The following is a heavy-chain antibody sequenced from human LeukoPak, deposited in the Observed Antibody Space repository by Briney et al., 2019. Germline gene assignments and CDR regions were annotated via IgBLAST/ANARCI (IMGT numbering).Heavy chain of an antibody. D-gene: IGHD3-10*01. V-gene: IGHV3-30*02. CDR2: IRYDGSNK. Sequence: PGGSLRLSCAASGFTFSSYGMHWVRQAPGKGLEWVAYIRYDGSNKYYEDSMKGRFTISRDNSKNMLYLQMNSLRAEDTAVYYCAKDQTRNYYGSGSYDYWGQGTLVTVSS. CDR1: GFTFSSYG. J-gene: IGHJ4*02. CDR3: AKDQTRNYYGSGSYDY.